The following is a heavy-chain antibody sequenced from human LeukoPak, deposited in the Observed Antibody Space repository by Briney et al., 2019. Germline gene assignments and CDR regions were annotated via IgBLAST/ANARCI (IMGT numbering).Heavy chain of an antibody. CDR2: FYYSGST. CDR3: ARIGYCSGGSCYSNWFDP. J-gene: IGHJ5*02. V-gene: IGHV4-30-4*08. D-gene: IGHD2-15*01. CDR1: GGSISSYY. Sequence: SETLSLTCTVSGGSISSYYWSWIRQPPGKGLEWIGYFYYSGSTYYNPSLKSRVTISVDTSKNQFSLKLSSVTAADTAVYYCARIGYCSGGSCYSNWFDPWGQGTLVTASS.